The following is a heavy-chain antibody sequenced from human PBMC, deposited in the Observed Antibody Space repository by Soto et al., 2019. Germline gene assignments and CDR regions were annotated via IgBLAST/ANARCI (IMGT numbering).Heavy chain of an antibody. Sequence: SETLSLTCTVSGGSISTYYWSWIRQPPGKGLEWIGYVYYNGNANYSPSLKSRVTMSVDTSKNQFSLKLSSVTAADTAVYYCARGSDIVATLEWFDPWGQGTLVTVSS. V-gene: IGHV4-59*01. CDR3: ARGSDIVATLEWFDP. CDR2: VYYNGNA. CDR1: GGSISTYY. D-gene: IGHD5-12*01. J-gene: IGHJ5*02.